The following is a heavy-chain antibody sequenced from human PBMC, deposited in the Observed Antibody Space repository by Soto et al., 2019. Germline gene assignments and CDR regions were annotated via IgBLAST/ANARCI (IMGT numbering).Heavy chain of an antibody. CDR2: IHWNNGAT. D-gene: IGHD3-16*01. CDR3: TEDILPGGADV. V-gene: IGHV3-9*02. J-gene: IGHJ6*02. CDR1: AFSSHHHA. Sequence: PGGSLRLSCVASAFSSHHHAIHWVRQGPGKGLEWVSGIHWNNGATGYADSVKGRFTIFKDNVKNSVYLQMNSLRTDDTAFYYCTEDILPGGADVWGQGTTVTV.